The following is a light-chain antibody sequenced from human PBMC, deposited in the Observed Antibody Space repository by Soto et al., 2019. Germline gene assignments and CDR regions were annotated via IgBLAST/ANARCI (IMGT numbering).Light chain of an antibody. J-gene: IGKJ4*01. CDR2: DAS. Sequence: DIQMTQSPSSLSASVGDRVTITCQASQDISNYLNWYQQKPGKAPKLLIYDASNLETGVPSRFSGSGSGTDFTFTISSLQPEDIATYYCQQYDNPLLTFGGGTKV. V-gene: IGKV1-33*01. CDR3: QQYDNPLLT. CDR1: QDISNY.